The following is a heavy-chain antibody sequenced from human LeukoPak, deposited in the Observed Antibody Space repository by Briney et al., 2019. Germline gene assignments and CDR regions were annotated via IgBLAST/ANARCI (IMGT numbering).Heavy chain of an antibody. J-gene: IGHJ4*02. CDR2: ITSTSTYI. D-gene: IGHD5-12*01. CDR3: AKVLEWLRSGHYFDY. CDR1: GFTFSTYA. Sequence: GGSLILPCAASGFTFSTYARNWVRQNPGKGLEWVSSITSTSTYIYYADSVRGRFTISRDNARNSLYLQLNSLRAEDTAVYYCAKVLEWLRSGHYFDYWGQGTLVTVSS. V-gene: IGHV3-21*01.